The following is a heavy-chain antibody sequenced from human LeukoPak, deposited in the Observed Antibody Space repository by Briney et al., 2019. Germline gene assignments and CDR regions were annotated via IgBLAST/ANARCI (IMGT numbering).Heavy chain of an antibody. J-gene: IGHJ4*02. V-gene: IGHV3-21*01. CDR3: ARDRGGYYVFDY. Sequence: GGSLRLSCAASGFTFSSYSMNWVRQAPGKGLEWVSSISSSSSYIYYADSVKGRFTISRDNAKNSLYLQMSSLRAEDTAVYYCARDRGGYYVFDYWGQGTLVTVSS. D-gene: IGHD3-22*01. CDR1: GFTFSSYS. CDR2: ISSSSSYI.